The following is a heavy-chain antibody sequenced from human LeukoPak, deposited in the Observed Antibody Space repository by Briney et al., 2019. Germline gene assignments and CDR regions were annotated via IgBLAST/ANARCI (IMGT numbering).Heavy chain of an antibody. J-gene: IGHJ4*02. CDR3: ARKLGYSYGYDY. D-gene: IGHD5-18*01. V-gene: IGHV3-53*04. CDR2: IYSGGSA. CDR1: GFTVSSNY. Sequence: PGGSLRLSCAASGFTVSSNYMSWVRQAPGKGLEWVSVIYSGGSAYYADSVKGRFTISRHDSTNTLYLQMNGLRAEDTAVYCCARKLGYSYGYDYWGQGTLVTVSS.